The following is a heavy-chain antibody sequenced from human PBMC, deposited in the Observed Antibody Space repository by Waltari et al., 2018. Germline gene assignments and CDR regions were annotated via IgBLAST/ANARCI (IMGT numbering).Heavy chain of an antibody. CDR1: GGSISSYY. J-gene: IGHJ4*02. Sequence: QVQLQESGPGLVKPSETLSLTCTVSGGSISSYYWSWIRQPPGKGLEWIGYIYYSGSTNYNPSLKSRVTISVDTSKNQFSLKLSSVTAADTAVYYCARYLTGFDYWGQGTLVTVSS. CDR3: ARYLTGFDY. CDR2: IYYSGST. V-gene: IGHV4-59*01.